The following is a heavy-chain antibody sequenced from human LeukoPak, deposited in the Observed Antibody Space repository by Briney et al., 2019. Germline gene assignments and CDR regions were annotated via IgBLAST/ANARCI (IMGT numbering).Heavy chain of an antibody. D-gene: IGHD4-11*01. Sequence: GGSLRLSCAASEFTFSTYWMSWVRQAPGKGLEWAANIKQDGTEKYYVDSVKGRFTISRDNAKNSLYLQMNSLRAEDTAVYYCARDPGDDYLSVGYFDYWGQGTLVTVSS. CDR1: EFTFSTYW. CDR2: IKQDGTEK. CDR3: ARDPGDDYLSVGYFDY. V-gene: IGHV3-7*01. J-gene: IGHJ4*02.